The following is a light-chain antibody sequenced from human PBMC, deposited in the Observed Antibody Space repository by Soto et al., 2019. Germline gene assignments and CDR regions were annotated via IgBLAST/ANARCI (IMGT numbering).Light chain of an antibody. CDR2: DAS. CDR3: QQYNNWPLT. CDR1: QSVRRS. J-gene: IGKJ4*01. Sequence: EIVLKQSPATLSLSPGETATLSCRASQSVRRSLAWYQQHPGQAPRLLIYDASTMATGFPARFSGSGSGTEFTLTISSLQSEDFAVYYCQQYNNWPLTFGGGTKVDIK. V-gene: IGKV3-15*01.